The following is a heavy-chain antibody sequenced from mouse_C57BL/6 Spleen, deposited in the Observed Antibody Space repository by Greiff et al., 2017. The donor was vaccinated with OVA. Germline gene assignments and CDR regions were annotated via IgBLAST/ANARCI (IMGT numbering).Heavy chain of an antibody. CDR1: GYTFTDYY. V-gene: IGHV1-26*01. Sequence: VQLQQSGPELVKPGASVKISCKASGYTFTDYYMNWVKQSPGQSLEWIGDINPNNGGTSYNQKFKGKATLTVDKSSSTAYMQLRSLTSEDSAVYYCARGDCCGGRFAYWGQGTLVTVSA. D-gene: IGHD1-1*02. J-gene: IGHJ3*01. CDR3: ARGDCCGGRFAY. CDR2: INPNNGGT.